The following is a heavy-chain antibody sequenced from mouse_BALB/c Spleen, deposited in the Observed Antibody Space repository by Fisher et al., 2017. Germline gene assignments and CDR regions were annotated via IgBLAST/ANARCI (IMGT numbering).Heavy chain of an antibody. Sequence: RFTISRDNARNILYLQMSSLKSEDTAMYYCARADGYYAMDHWGQGTSVTVSS. D-gene: IGHD2-3*01. CDR3: ARADGYYAMDH. V-gene: IGHV5-6-5*01. J-gene: IGHJ4*01.